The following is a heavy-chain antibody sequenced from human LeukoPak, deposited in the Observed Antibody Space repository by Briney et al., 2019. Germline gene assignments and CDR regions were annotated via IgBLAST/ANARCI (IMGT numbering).Heavy chain of an antibody. CDR1: GFTFSIYG. V-gene: IGHV3-23*01. Sequence: GGTLRLSCAASGFTFSIYGMNWVRQSPGKGLEWVSGIGGSGDRTYYADSVKGRFSISRDNSKHTLYLQNNSLRVEDTAVYYCAKDMRMASFEHWGRGTQVTVSS. D-gene: IGHD5-24*01. CDR3: AKDMRMASFEH. CDR2: IGGSGDRT. J-gene: IGHJ4*02.